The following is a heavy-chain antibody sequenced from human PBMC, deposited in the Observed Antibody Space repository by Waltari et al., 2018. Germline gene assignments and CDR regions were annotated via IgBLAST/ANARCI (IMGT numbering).Heavy chain of an antibody. V-gene: IGHV3-30*01. D-gene: IGHD6-13*01. J-gene: IGHJ4*02. Sequence: QVQLVESGGGVVQPGRSLRLSCAASGFTFSNFAMHWVRPAPGKGLEWVAVISYDATNKCYADSVKGRVTISRDNSKNTLHLQMNSLRVEDTAVYYCARDQAAAGNPCDYWGQGTLVTVSS. CDR1: GFTFSNFA. CDR2: ISYDATNK. CDR3: ARDQAAAGNPCDY.